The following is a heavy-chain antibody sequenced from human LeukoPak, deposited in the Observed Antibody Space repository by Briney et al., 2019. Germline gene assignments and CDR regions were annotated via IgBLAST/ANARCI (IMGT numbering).Heavy chain of an antibody. CDR1: GFTFSIYA. D-gene: IGHD4-17*01. CDR2: ISGSGGST. Sequence: GGSLRLSCATSGFTFSIYAMTWVRQAPGKGLEWVSTISGSGGSTYYADSVKGRFTISRDNSKNTLCLQMNRLRAEDTAVYYCAKESTVTPGNVNWFDTWGQGTLVTVSS. J-gene: IGHJ5*02. CDR3: AKESTVTPGNVNWFDT. V-gene: IGHV3-23*01.